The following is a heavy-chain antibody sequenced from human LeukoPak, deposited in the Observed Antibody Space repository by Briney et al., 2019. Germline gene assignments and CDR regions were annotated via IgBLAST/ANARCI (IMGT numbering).Heavy chain of an antibody. J-gene: IGHJ3*02. CDR3: ARRHGGSKSPVAFDI. D-gene: IGHD4-23*01. Sequence: SETLSLTCTVSGGSISSYYWSWIRRPPGKGLEWIGYISYSGSTNYNPSLKSRVTISVDTSKNQFSLELSSVTAADTAVYFCARRHGGSKSPVAFDIWGQGTMVTVSS. CDR2: ISYSGST. V-gene: IGHV4-59*08. CDR1: GGSISSYY.